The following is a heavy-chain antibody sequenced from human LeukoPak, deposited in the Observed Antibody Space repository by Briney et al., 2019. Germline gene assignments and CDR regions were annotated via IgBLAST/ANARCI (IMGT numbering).Heavy chain of an antibody. CDR3: ARVGAAVGIGSFDF. Sequence: SETLSLTCTVSGGSVNSGNYYWSWIRQPPGKGLEWIGFIYYSGSTNYNPSLKSRVTISVDTSKNQISLKLSSVTAADTAVYYCARVGAAVGIGSFDFWGQGTLVTVSS. J-gene: IGHJ4*02. CDR2: IYYSGST. CDR1: GGSVNSGNYY. D-gene: IGHD6-13*01. V-gene: IGHV4-61*01.